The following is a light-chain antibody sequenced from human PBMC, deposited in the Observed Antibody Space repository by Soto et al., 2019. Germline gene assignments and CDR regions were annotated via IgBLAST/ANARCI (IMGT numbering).Light chain of an antibody. CDR1: QSVSTY. J-gene: IGKJ1*01. V-gene: IGKV3-20*01. CDR2: GAS. Sequence: ESVLTQSPRTLSLSPGRRPTLLCRASQSVSTYLAWYQQKPGQAPRLLIYGASTRATGIPDRFSGSGSGTDFTLTISRLEPEDFAVYYCQQYGSSGTFGQGTKVDIK. CDR3: QQYGSSGT.